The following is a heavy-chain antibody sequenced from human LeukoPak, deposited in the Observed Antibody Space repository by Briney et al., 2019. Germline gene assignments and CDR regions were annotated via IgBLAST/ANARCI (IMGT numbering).Heavy chain of an antibody. CDR1: GFTFSRYW. J-gene: IGHJ4*02. Sequence: GGSLRLSCVGSGFTFSRYWMSWIRQAPGKGLEYVALIKQGGSEIYHTDSVKGRFTISRDDAKNSLYLQMNSLRVEDTAVYYCARDREFESGSEGDYWGQGTLVTVSS. CDR2: IKQGGSEI. CDR3: ARDREFESGSEGDY. V-gene: IGHV3-7*01. D-gene: IGHD3-10*01.